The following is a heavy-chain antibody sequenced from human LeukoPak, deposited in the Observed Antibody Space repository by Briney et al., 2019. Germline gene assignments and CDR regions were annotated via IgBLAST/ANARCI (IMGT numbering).Heavy chain of an antibody. CDR2: LNGDVSDP. D-gene: IGHD2-2*01. CDR3: AKPLYCSSTSCYHHFDY. V-gene: IGHV3-74*01. Sequence: GGSLRLSCAASGFPLSSYWMHWVRQVPGKGLVWVARLNGDVSDPTYADSVKGRFTISGDNAKNTLYLQMNSLRAEDTAVYYCAKPLYCSSTSCYHHFDYWGQGTLVTVSS. J-gene: IGHJ4*02. CDR1: GFPLSSYW.